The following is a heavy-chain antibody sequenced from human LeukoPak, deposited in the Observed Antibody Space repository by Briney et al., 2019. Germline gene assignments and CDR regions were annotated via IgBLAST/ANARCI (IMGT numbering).Heavy chain of an antibody. Sequence: SETLSLTCAVYGGSFSGYYWSWIRQPPGKGLEWIGEINHSGSTNYNPSLKSRVTISVDTSKNRFSLKLSSVTAADTAVYYCASRYDSSGYYFDYWGQGTLVTVSS. CDR1: GGSFSGYY. D-gene: IGHD3-22*01. J-gene: IGHJ4*02. V-gene: IGHV4-34*01. CDR2: INHSGST. CDR3: ASRYDSSGYYFDY.